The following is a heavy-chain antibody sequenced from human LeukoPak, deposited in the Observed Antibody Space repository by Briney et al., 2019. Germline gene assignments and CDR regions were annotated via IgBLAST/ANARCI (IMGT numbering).Heavy chain of an antibody. CDR2: ISAYNGNT. J-gene: IGHJ6*02. V-gene: IGHV1-18*01. D-gene: IGHD6-19*01. CDR1: GYTFTSYG. Sequence: ASVKVSCKASGYTFTSYGISWVRQAPGQGLEWMGWISAYNGNTNYAQKLQGRVTMTTDTSTSTAYIELRSLRSDDTAVYYCARDDTGVRISGWYYYYYGMDVWGQGTTVTVSS. CDR3: ARDDTGVRISGWYYYYYGMDV.